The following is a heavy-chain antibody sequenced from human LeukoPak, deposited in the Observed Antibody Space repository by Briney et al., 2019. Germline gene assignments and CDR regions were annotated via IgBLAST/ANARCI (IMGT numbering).Heavy chain of an antibody. CDR2: ISWNSGNI. J-gene: IGHJ6*03. CDR3: AKDSSAGAVYYYYMDV. D-gene: IGHD6-19*01. V-gene: IGHV3-9*01. CDR1: GFTFDDYA. Sequence: GRSLRLSCAASGFTFDDYAMHWVRQAPGKGLEWVSGISWNSGNIGYADSVKGRFTISRDNVKNSLYLQMNSLRSEDTALYYCAKDSSAGAVYYYYMDVWGKGTTVTISS.